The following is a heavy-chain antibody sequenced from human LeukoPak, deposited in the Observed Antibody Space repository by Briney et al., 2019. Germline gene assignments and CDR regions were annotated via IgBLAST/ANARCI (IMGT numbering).Heavy chain of an antibody. CDR1: GGSISSYY. CDR3: ARHYYYDSSGYLRPYFDY. Sequence: SETLSLTCTVSGGSISSYYWSWIRQPPGKGLEWIGYIYYSGSTNYTPSLKSRVTISVDTSKNQFSLKLSSVTAADTAVYYCARHYYYDSSGYLRPYFDYWGQGTLVTVSS. J-gene: IGHJ4*02. V-gene: IGHV4-59*08. CDR2: IYYSGST. D-gene: IGHD3-22*01.